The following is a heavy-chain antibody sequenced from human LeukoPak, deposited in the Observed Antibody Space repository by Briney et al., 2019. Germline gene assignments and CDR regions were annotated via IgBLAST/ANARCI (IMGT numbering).Heavy chain of an antibody. CDR3: ASGFSGYAYYYYGMDV. D-gene: IGHD5-12*01. CDR2: IIYSGSN. V-gene: IGHV4-61*01. J-gene: IGHJ6*04. Sequence: SETLSLTCTVSGGSVSSGSYYWSWLRQPPGKGLEWLGYIIYSGSNNYNPSLKSRVTISVDTSKNQFSLKLSSVTAADTAVYYCASGFSGYAYYYYGMDVWGKGTTVTVSS. CDR1: GGSVSSGSYY.